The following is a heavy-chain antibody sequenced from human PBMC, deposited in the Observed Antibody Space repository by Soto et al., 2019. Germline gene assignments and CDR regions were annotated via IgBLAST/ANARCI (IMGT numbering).Heavy chain of an antibody. CDR2: IYPGDSDT. CDR1: GYSFTSYW. CDR3: ARIRITMVRGVIQGYGMDV. Sequence: GESLKISCKVSGYSFTSYWIGWVRQMPGKGLEWMGIIYPGDSDTRYSPSFQGQVTISADKSISTAYLQWSSLKASDTAMYYCARIRITMVRGVIQGYGMDVWGQGTTVTVSS. V-gene: IGHV5-51*01. J-gene: IGHJ6*02. D-gene: IGHD3-10*01.